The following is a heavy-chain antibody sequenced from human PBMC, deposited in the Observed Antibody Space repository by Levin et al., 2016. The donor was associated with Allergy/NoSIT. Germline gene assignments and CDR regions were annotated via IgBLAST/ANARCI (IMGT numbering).Heavy chain of an antibody. CDR3: ARVVITGTTELDY. CDR2: IWYDGSNK. V-gene: IGHV3-33*01. Sequence: VRQAPGKGLEWVAVIWYDGSNKYYADSVKGRFTISRDNSKNTLYLQMNSLRAEDTAVYYCARVVITGTTELDYWGQGTLVTVSS. J-gene: IGHJ4*02. D-gene: IGHD1-7*01.